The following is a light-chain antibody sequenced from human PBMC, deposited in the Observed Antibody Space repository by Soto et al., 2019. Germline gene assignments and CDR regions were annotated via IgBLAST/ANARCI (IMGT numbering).Light chain of an antibody. Sequence: QSALAQPASVSASPGQSITISCTGTGSDIGRYNYVSWYQHHPGKAPKLVIYEVTHRPSGVSNRFSGSKSGNTASLTISGLQPEDEADYYCKSFTASNTLLFGGRTQLTVL. CDR2: EVT. CDR1: GSDIGRYNY. V-gene: IGLV2-14*01. J-gene: IGLJ2*01. CDR3: KSFTASNTLL.